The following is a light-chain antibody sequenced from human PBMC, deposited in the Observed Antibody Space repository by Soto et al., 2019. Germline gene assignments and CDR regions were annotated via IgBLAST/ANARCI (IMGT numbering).Light chain of an antibody. CDR2: YNN. CDR1: SSNIGSNT. J-gene: IGLJ3*02. CDR3: AAWDDSLYGWV. V-gene: IGLV1-44*01. Sequence: QSVLTQPPSASGTPGQRVTISCSGSSSNIGSNTVNWYQQLPGTAPTLLIYYNNQRPSGVPDRFSGSKSGTSASLAISGLQSEDEAHYYCAAWDDSLYGWVFGGGIKLTVL.